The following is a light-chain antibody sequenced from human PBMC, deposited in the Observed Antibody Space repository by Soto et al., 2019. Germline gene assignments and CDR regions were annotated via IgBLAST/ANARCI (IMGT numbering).Light chain of an antibody. CDR3: HQFNNYIT. Sequence: AIQLTQSPSSLSASVGDRVTITCRASQGISSALAWYQQKPGKAPKLLIYDASSLESGVPSRFSGSGSGTDFTLTISSLQPEDFATYYCHQFNNYITFAQGRLLE. CDR1: QGISSA. J-gene: IGKJ5*01. V-gene: IGKV1D-13*01. CDR2: DAS.